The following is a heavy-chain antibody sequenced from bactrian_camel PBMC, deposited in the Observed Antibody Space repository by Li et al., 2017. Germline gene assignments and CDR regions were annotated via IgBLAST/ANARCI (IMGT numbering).Heavy chain of an antibody. CDR1: GDISNYC. V-gene: IGHV3S54*01. Sequence: HVQLVESGGDSVEAGGSLTLSCKASGDISNYCMGWFRQAPGKEREAVACIPTGDGLLYSPLYARSVKGRFTISKDNAKNTLYLRLNDLQLEDTAMYYCAASTRYCGRGYFPVSADFSYWGQGTQVTVS. CDR2: IPTGDGLLYSP. J-gene: IGHJ6*01. CDR3: AASTRYCGRGYFPVSADFSY. D-gene: IGHD2*01.